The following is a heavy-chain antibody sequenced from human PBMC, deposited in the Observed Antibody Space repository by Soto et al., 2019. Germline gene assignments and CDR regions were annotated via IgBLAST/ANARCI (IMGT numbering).Heavy chain of an antibody. J-gene: IGHJ6*02. Sequence: TVSGGSVRRSSYYWGVIRQPPGLGLERIGSIYYSGSTYYNPSLTSRVTISVDTSKNQFSLNLSSVTAADSSVYYCTRGWGYGASSYYYNYWMVVWYPGTTLAVFS. D-gene: IGHD4-17*01. CDR3: TRGWGYGASSYYYNYWMVV. CDR1: GGSVRRSSYY. CDR2: IYYSGST. V-gene: IGHV4-39*01.